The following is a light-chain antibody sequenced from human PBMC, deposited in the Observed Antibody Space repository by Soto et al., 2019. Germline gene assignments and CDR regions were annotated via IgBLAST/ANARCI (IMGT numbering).Light chain of an antibody. CDR2: GAS. CDR1: QSVSATY. CDR3: QQYYNSLYT. J-gene: IGKJ2*01. V-gene: IGKV3-20*01. Sequence: EIVLTQSPGTLSLSPGERATLSCWASQSVSATYLAWYQQKPGQAPRLLIYGASSRATGIPDRFSGSGSGTDFTLTISRLEPEDFAVYYCQQYYNSLYTFGQGTKLEIK.